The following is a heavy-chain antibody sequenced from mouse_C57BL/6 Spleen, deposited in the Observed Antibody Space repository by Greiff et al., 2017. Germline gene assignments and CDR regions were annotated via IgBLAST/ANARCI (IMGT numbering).Heavy chain of an antibody. CDR3: ARERVTTVVARGSWFAY. Sequence: VQLQQPGAELVKPGASVKLSCKASGYTFTSYWMHWVKQRPGQGLEWIGMIHPNSGSTNYNEKFKSKATLTVDKSSSTAYMQRSSRTSEDSAVYYCARERVTTVVARGSWFAYWGQGTLVTVSA. J-gene: IGHJ3*01. CDR2: IHPNSGST. CDR1: GYTFTSYW. D-gene: IGHD1-1*01. V-gene: IGHV1-64*01.